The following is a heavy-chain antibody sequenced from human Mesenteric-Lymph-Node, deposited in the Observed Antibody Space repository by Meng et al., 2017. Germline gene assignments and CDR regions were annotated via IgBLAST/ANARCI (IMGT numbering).Heavy chain of an antibody. V-gene: IGHV3-23*01. D-gene: IGHD2-21*02. Sequence: GGSLRLSCAASGFTFSSYAMSWVRQAPGKGLEWVSAISGSGGSTYYADSVKGRFTISRDNPKNTLYLQMNSLRAEDTAVYYCAKNSLAYCGGDCYIYHEDYWGQGTLVTVSS. CDR2: ISGSGGST. CDR1: GFTFSSYA. J-gene: IGHJ4*02. CDR3: AKNSLAYCGGDCYIYHEDY.